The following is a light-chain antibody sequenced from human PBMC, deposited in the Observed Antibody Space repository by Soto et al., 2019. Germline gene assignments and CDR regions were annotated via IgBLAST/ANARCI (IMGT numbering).Light chain of an antibody. V-gene: IGKV1-9*01. CDR2: TAS. Sequence: DIQLTQSPSFLSASVGDRVTVTCRASQGIYSYLAWYQQKPGKAPKLLIYTASTLQSGVPSRFSGSGSGTEFTLTITSLQPEDSAAYYCQHYNSYSEAFGQGTKVDIK. CDR3: QHYNSYSEA. CDR1: QGIYSY. J-gene: IGKJ1*01.